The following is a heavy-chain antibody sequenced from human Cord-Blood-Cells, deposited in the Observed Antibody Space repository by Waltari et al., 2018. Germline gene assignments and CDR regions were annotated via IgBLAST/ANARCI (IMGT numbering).Heavy chain of an antibody. J-gene: IGHJ4*02. Sequence: QVQLQESVPGLVKPSETLSLTCTVSGGSISSYYWSWIRQPPGKGLEWIGYIYYSGSTSYNPSLKSRVTISVDTSKNQFSLKLSSVTAADTAVYYCARRRSYFDYWGQGTLVTVSS. CDR3: ARRRSYFDY. V-gene: IGHV4-59*08. CDR1: GGSISSYY. CDR2: IYYSGST.